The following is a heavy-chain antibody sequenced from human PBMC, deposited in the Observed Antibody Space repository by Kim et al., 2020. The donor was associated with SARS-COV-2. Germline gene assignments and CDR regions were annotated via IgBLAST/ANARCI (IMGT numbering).Heavy chain of an antibody. J-gene: IGHJ3*02. CDR1: GFTFSSYA. CDR3: ARQRGYDFDM. CDR2: VTGTGSKT. D-gene: IGHD1-1*01. V-gene: IGHV3-23*01. Sequence: GGSLRLSCAASGFTFSSYAMSWVRQAPGKGLEWVSSVTGTGSKTYYADSVRGRFTISRDNSKNALYVQMNSPRAEDTALYYCARQRGYDFDMWGQGTMVT.